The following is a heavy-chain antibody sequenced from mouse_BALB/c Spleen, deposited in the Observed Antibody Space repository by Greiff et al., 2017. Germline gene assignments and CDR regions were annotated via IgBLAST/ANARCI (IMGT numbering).Heavy chain of an antibody. CDR1: GFNIKDYY. V-gene: IGHV14-4*02. CDR3: NYYYGSSYYAMDY. Sequence: EVKLQESGAELVRSGASVKLSCTASGFNIKDYYMHWVKQRPEQGLEWIGWIDPENGDTEYAPKFQGKATMTADTSSNTAYLQLSSLTSEDTAVYYCNYYYGSSYYAMDYWGQGTSVTVSS. D-gene: IGHD1-1*01. CDR2: IDPENGDT. J-gene: IGHJ4*01.